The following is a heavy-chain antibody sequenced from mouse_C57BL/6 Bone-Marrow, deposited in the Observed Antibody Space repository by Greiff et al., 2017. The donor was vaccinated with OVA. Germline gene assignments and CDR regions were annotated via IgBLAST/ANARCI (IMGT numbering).Heavy chain of an antibody. CDR3: TTGPVW. J-gene: IGHJ2*01. CDR1: GFNIKDYY. CDR2: IDPEDGDT. V-gene: IGHV14-1*01. Sequence: VQLQQSGAELVRPGASVKLSCTASGFNIKDYYMHWVKQRPEQGLEWIGRIDPEDGDTEYAPKFQGKATMTADTTSHTAYLQLSSLTSEDTAVYYCTTGPVWWGQGTTLTVSS.